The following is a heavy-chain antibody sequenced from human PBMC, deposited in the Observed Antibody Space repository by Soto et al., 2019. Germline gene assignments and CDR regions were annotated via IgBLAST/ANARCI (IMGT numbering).Heavy chain of an antibody. D-gene: IGHD2-15*01. V-gene: IGHV4-61*01. CDR1: GGSVSSGSHY. J-gene: IGHJ3*02. Sequence: QVQLQESGPGLVKPSETLSLTCTVSGGSVSSGSHYWSLIRQPPGKGLEWIGYIYYSGSTNYNPSLKSRVTISVDTSKNQFSLKLSSVTAADTAVYYCARGSGPNDAFDIWGQGTMVTVSS. CDR3: ARGSGPNDAFDI. CDR2: IYYSGST.